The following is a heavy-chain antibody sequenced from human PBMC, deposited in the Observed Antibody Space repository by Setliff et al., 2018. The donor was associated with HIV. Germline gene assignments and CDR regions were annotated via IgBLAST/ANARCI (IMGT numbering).Heavy chain of an antibody. CDR3: AREEMATIVAFDS. CDR1: GDSVSSASYY. CDR2: IYYSGTT. J-gene: IGHJ3*02. V-gene: IGHV4-61*01. Sequence: SETLSLTCTVSGDSVSSASYYWSWNRQPPGKGLEWIGYIYYSGTTKYNPSLKSRVTISVDTSKNQLSMKLTSVTAADTAVYYCAREEMATIVAFDSWGQGTMVTVSS. D-gene: IGHD5-12*01.